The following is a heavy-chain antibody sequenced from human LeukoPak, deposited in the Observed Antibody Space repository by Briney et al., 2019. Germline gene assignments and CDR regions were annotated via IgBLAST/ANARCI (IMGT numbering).Heavy chain of an antibody. J-gene: IGHJ4*02. CDR1: GYTFTSYG. Sequence: ASVKVSCKASGYTFTSYGIRWVRQAPGQGLEWMGWISAYNGNTNYAQKLQGRVTMTTDTSTSTAYMELRSLRSDDTAVYYCARDPSKAMGYYDSSGSYFDYWGQGTLVTVSS. CDR2: ISAYNGNT. D-gene: IGHD3-22*01. CDR3: ARDPSKAMGYYDSSGSYFDY. V-gene: IGHV1-18*01.